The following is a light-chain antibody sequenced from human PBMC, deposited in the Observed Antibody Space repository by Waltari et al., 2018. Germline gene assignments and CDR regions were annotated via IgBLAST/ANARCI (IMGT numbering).Light chain of an antibody. Sequence: QSALTQPASVSGSPGQSITISCTGTNTDIGGYDYVSWYQQHPGKAPKLLIYDVSDRPSGVSIRFSGSKSGNTASLTISGLQTEDEADYYCSSYVSGSTLKMFGGGTKLTVL. V-gene: IGLV2-14*01. CDR3: SSYVSGSTLKM. J-gene: IGLJ3*02. CDR1: NTDIGGYDY. CDR2: DVS.